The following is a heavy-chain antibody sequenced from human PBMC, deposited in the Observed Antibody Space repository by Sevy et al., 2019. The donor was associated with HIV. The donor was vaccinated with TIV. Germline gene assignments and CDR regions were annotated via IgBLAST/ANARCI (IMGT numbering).Heavy chain of an antibody. Sequence: ASVKVSCKASGYTFSSYYINWVRQATGQGLEWMGWMNPNSGNTGYAQKFQGRVTLTRNTSISTAYMELSSLRSEDTAVYYCARDDYDSSGYRTWGQGTLVTVSS. D-gene: IGHD3-22*01. J-gene: IGHJ4*02. V-gene: IGHV1-8*01. CDR2: MNPNSGNT. CDR1: GYTFSSYY. CDR3: ARDDYDSSGYRT.